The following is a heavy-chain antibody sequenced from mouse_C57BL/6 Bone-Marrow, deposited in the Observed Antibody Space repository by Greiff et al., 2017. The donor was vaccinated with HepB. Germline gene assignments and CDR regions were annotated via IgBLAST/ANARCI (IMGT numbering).Heavy chain of an antibody. V-gene: IGHV5-16*01. CDR1: GFTFSDYY. CDR3: ARGDYSSSYPYFDY. Sequence: DVQLVESEGGLVQPGSSMKLSCTASGFTFSDYYMAWVRQVPEKGLEWVANINYDGSSTYYLDSLKSRFIISRDNAKNILYLQMSSLKSEDTATYYCARGDYSSSYPYFDYWGQGTTLTVSS. CDR2: INYDGSST. D-gene: IGHD1-1*01. J-gene: IGHJ2*01.